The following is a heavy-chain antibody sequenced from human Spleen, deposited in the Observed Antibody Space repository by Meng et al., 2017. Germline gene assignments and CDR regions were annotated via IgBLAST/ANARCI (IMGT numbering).Heavy chain of an antibody. CDR2: FDPEDGET. CDR3: ATDVTGTTTNWFDP. CDR1: GYTLTELS. Sequence: ASVKVSCKVSGYTLTELSMHWVRQAPGKGLEWMGGFDPEDGETIYAQKFQGRVTMTEDTSTDTAYMELSSLRSEDTAVYYCATDVTGTTTNWFDPWGQGTLVTVSS. V-gene: IGHV1-24*01. D-gene: IGHD1-7*01. J-gene: IGHJ5*02.